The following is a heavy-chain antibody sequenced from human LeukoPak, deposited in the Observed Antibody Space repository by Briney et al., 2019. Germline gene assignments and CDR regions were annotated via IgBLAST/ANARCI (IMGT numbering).Heavy chain of an antibody. V-gene: IGHV3-21*01. J-gene: IGHJ6*03. CDR2: ISSSSSYI. D-gene: IGHD3-10*01. CDR1: GFTFSSYS. Sequence: PGGSLRLSCAASGFTFSSYSMNWVCQAPGKGLEWVSSISSSSSYIYYADSVKGRFTISRDNAKNSLYLQMNSLRAEDTAVYYCARELGSGYYYYYMDVWGKGTTVTVSS. CDR3: ARELGSGYYYYYMDV.